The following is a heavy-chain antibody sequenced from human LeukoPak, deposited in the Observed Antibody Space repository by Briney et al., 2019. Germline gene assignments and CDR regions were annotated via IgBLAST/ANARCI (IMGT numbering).Heavy chain of an antibody. J-gene: IGHJ3*02. CDR3: ASVSSGSAFDI. Sequence: SETLSLTCIVSGVSISSYYWSWIRQPAGKGLEWIWRIYTSGSTNYNPSLKSRVTMSVDTSKSHFSLKLSSVTAADTAVYFCASVSSGSAFDIWGQGTMVTVSS. D-gene: IGHD3-22*01. V-gene: IGHV4-4*07. CDR1: GVSISSYY. CDR2: IYTSGST.